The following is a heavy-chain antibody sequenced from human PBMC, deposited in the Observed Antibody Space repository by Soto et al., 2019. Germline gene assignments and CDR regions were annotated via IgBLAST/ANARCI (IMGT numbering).Heavy chain of an antibody. J-gene: IGHJ3*02. CDR1: GFTFSSYS. CDR3: ARDRYCSGGSCSPRDAFDI. CDR2: ISSSSSTI. D-gene: IGHD2-15*01. Sequence: GGSLRLSCAASGFTFSSYSMNWVRQAPGKGLEWVSYISSSSSTIYYADSVKGRFTISRDNAKNPLYLQMNSLRAEDTAVYYCARDRYCSGGSCSPRDAFDIWGQGTMVTVSS. V-gene: IGHV3-48*01.